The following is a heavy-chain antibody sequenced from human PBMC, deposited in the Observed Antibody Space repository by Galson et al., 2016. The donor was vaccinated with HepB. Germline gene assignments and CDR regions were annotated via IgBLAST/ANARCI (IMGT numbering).Heavy chain of an antibody. J-gene: IGHJ6*02. V-gene: IGHV3-73*01. CDR3: AVEAGIAVAGPEFHYYYGLDV. CDR1: GFTFSGSA. CDR2: IRSKASNYAT. Sequence: SLRLSCAASGFTFSGSAIHWVRQASGKGLEWVGRIRSKASNYATAYAASVKGRFTISRDDSKNTVYLQMNNLRVEDTAVYYCAVEAGIAVAGPEFHYYYGLDVWGQGTTVTVSS. D-gene: IGHD6-19*01.